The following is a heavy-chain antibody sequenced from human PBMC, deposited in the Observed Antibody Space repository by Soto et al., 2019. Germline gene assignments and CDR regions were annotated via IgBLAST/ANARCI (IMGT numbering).Heavy chain of an antibody. CDR3: AGGITMIVVVY. CDR1: GFTFNNYA. V-gene: IGHV3-30-3*01. D-gene: IGHD3-22*01. J-gene: IGHJ4*02. Sequence: QVQLVESGGGVVQPGRSLRLSCEASGFTFNNYAMHWVRQAPGKGLEWVAVISNDGSNTYADSVQGRFTISRDNSKSTLYLQMNSLRPEDTAVYYCAGGITMIVVVYWGQGTLVTVSS. CDR2: ISNDGSNT.